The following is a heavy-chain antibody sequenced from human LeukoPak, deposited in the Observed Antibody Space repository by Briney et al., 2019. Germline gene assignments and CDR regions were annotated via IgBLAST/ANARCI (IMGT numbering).Heavy chain of an antibody. CDR3: ARLFGGVTTFDY. D-gene: IGHD4-17*01. CDR2: INPDGSAE. V-gene: IGHV3-7*01. CDR1: GFSISNYW. J-gene: IGHJ4*02. Sequence: GGSLRLSCAASGFSISNYWMSWVRKGPGKGLEWVASINPDGSAERYVDSVKGRFTISRDNAKNSMYLQMNSLRAEDTSLFYCARLFGGVTTFDYWGQGTLVTVSS.